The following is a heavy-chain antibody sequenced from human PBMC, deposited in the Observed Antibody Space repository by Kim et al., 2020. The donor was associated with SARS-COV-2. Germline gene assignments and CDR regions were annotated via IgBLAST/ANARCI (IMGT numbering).Heavy chain of an antibody. J-gene: IGHJ4*02. CDR1: GGSFSGYY. D-gene: IGHD3-22*01. CDR3: ARGLVPYPRSSGYSRSKYFDY. Sequence: SETLSLTCAVYGGSFSGYYWSWIRQPPGKGLEWIGEINHSGSTNYTPSLKSRVTISVDTSKNQFSLKLSSVTAADTAVYYCARGLVPYPRSSGYSRSKYFDYWGQGTPVTVSS. CDR2: INHSGST. V-gene: IGHV4-34*01.